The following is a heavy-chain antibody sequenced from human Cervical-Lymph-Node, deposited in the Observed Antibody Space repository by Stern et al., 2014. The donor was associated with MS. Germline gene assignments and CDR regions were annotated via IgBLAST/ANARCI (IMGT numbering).Heavy chain of an antibody. Sequence: DQLVQSGGGLVQPGGSLRLFCAASGFTFTNYAMTWVRQAPGKGLEWVSSISGSGGNTLYADPVKGRFPISRDSSKNTVFLQMSSLRAEDTAVYYCAKDMTVTGAGYGVDVWGQGTTVTVSS. CDR2: ISGSGGNT. V-gene: IGHV3-23*04. CDR1: GFTFTNYA. CDR3: AKDMTVTGAGYGVDV. J-gene: IGHJ6*02. D-gene: IGHD3-22*01.